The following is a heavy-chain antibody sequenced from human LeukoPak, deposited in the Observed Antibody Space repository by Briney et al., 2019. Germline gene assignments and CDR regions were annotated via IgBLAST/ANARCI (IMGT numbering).Heavy chain of an antibody. D-gene: IGHD3-10*01. CDR1: GFPFTNAW. V-gene: IGHV3-15*01. CDR2: IKTKAGGETT. Sequence: GGSLRLSCAASGFPFTNAWLTWVRQAPGTGLEWVARIKTKAGGETTDYAAPVKGRFTISRDDSGNTLFLQMHSLKTEDTAVYYCTTVTWSGTFDYWGQGALVTVSS. J-gene: IGHJ4*02. CDR3: TTVTWSGTFDY.